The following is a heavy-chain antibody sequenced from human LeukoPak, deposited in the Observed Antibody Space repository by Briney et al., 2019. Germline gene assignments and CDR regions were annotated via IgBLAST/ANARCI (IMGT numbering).Heavy chain of an antibody. CDR2: IYSGGST. D-gene: IGHD6-19*01. J-gene: IGHJ4*02. CDR1: GFTVSSNY. V-gene: IGHV3-66*04. Sequence: GGSLRLSCAASGFTVSSNYMSWVRQAPGKGLEWVSVIYSGGSTYYADSVKGRFTISRDNSKNTLYLQMNSLRAEDTAVYYCAIHSSGWYRDNYFDYWGQGTLVTVSS. CDR3: AIHSSGWYRDNYFDY.